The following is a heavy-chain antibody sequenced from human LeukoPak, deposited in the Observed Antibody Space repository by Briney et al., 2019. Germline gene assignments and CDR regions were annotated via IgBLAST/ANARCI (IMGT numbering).Heavy chain of an antibody. V-gene: IGHV3-23*01. CDR1: XXTFSSYA. CDR2: ISGSGGST. CDR3: AKDLGDYEDYFDY. Sequence: GGSLRXXXXXXXXTFSSYAMSWVXQAPGKGLEWVSAISGSGGSTYYADSVKGRFTISRDNSKNTLYLQMNSLRAEDTAVYYCAKDLGDYEDYFDYWGQGTLVTVSS. D-gene: IGHD4-17*01. J-gene: IGHJ4*02.